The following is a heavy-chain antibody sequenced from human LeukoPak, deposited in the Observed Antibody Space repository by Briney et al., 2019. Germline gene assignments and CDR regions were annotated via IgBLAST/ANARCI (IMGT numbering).Heavy chain of an antibody. V-gene: IGHV3-48*04. D-gene: IGHD5-12*01. CDR1: GFTFSSYS. J-gene: IGHJ5*02. Sequence: PGGSLRLSCAASGFTFSSYSMNWVRQAPGKGLEWVSYISSSSSTIYYADSVKGRFTISRDNAKNSLYLQMNSLRAEDTAVYYCARDRARGYSGSWGQGTLVTVSS. CDR2: ISSSSSTI. CDR3: ARDRARGYSGS.